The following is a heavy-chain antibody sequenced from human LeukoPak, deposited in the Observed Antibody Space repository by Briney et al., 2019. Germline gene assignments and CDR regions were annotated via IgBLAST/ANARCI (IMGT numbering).Heavy chain of an antibody. Sequence: GGSLRLSCGASGFTFTRYAMSWVRQAPGKGLEWVSSISGSAGSTYYADSVKGRFTISRDNSKNTLYLQMNSLRVGDTAVYYRAKDLGQQWLADYWGQGTLVTVSS. CDR3: AKDLGQQWLADY. V-gene: IGHV3-23*01. CDR1: GFTFTRYA. J-gene: IGHJ4*02. D-gene: IGHD6-19*01. CDR2: ISGSAGST.